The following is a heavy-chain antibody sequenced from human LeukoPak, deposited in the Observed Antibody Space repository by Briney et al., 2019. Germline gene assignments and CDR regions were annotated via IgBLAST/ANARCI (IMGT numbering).Heavy chain of an antibody. V-gene: IGHV4-59*01. J-gene: IGHJ4*02. D-gene: IGHD6-13*01. CDR2: IYYSGST. Sequence: PSETLSLTCTVSGGSINGYYWSWIRQPPGKGLEWIGYIYYSGSTNYSPSLKGRVTISVDTSKNQFSLKLSSVTAADTAVYYCARGLAAAGTSYFDYWGQGTLVTVSS. CDR3: ARGLAAAGTSYFDY. CDR1: GGSINGYY.